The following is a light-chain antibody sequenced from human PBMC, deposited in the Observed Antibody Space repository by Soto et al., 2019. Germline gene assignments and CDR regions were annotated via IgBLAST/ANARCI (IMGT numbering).Light chain of an antibody. J-gene: IGKJ5*01. CDR3: QQRYSTTIT. CDR1: QSISSY. V-gene: IGKV1-39*01. CDR2: AAS. Sequence: DIQMTQSPSSLSASVGDRVTITCRASQSISSYLNWYQQKPGKAPKLLIYAASSLQSGVPSRFSGSVSGTDFNLTISSLQTEDFATYDCQQRYSTTITFGQGTRLEIK.